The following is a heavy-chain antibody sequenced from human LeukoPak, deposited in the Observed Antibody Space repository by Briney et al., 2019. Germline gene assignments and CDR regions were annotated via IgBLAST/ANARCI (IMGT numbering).Heavy chain of an antibody. CDR1: GFTFSSFA. V-gene: IGHV3-23*01. CDR2: ISKSGST. D-gene: IGHD6-13*01. CDR3: AKKDSSSWYYIGHFQH. J-gene: IGHJ1*01. Sequence: GGSLRLSCAASGFTFSSFAMGWVRQAPGKGLEWVSDISKSGSTYYADSVKDRFTISRDNSKNTLYLQMNSLRAEDTAVYYCAKKDSSSWYYIGHFQHWGQGTPITVSS.